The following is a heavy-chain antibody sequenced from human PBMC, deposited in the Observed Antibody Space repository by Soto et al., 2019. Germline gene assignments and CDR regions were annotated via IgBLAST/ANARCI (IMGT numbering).Heavy chain of an antibody. Sequence: QVQLVESGGGVVQPGRSLRLSCAASGFTFSSYGMHWVRQAPGKGLEWVAGIWYDGSNKYYADSVKGRFTISRDNSKNTLYLQRNSRRAEDTAVYYCAREGLWFGELFFYYGMDVWGQGTTVTVSS. D-gene: IGHD3-10*01. J-gene: IGHJ6*02. CDR2: IWYDGSNK. CDR1: GFTFSSYG. V-gene: IGHV3-33*01. CDR3: AREGLWFGELFFYYGMDV.